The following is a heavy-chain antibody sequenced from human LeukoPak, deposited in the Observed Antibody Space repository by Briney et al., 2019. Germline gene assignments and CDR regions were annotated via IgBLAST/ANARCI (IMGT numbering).Heavy chain of an antibody. J-gene: IGHJ4*02. CDR2: IRGSGGST. Sequence: GGSLRLSCAASGFTFSSYAMSWVRQAPGKGLEWVSGIRGSGGSTYYADSVKGRFTISRDNSKNTLYLQMNSLRAEDTAVYYCARKGRIAAAGTNGGFDYWGQGTLVTVSS. CDR3: ARKGRIAAAGTNGGFDY. V-gene: IGHV3-23*01. D-gene: IGHD6-13*01. CDR1: GFTFSSYA.